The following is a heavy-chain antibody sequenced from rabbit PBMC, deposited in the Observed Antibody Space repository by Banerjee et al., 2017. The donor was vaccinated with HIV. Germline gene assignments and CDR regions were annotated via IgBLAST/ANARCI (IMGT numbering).Heavy chain of an antibody. V-gene: IGHV1S40*01. D-gene: IGHD8-1*01. CDR3: ARSDAGSNYGYFNL. Sequence: QSLEESGGDLVKPGGTLTLTCTASGIDFSSSYYMCWVRQAPGKGLEWSACIHTDSSGTTRYASWAKGRFTISKTSSTTVTLQMTSLTAADTATYFCARSDAGSNYGYFNLWGPGTLVTVS. CDR1: GIDFSSSYY. CDR2: IHTDSSGTT. J-gene: IGHJ4*01.